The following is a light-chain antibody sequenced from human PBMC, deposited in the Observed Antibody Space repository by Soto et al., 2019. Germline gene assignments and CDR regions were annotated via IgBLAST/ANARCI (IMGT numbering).Light chain of an antibody. CDR2: GAS. V-gene: IGKV3-15*01. CDR3: QQYNKWPPLT. CDR1: QSINND. J-gene: IGKJ4*01. Sequence: EVVMAQSPATLSVSPGERVTLSCRASQSINNDLAWYQQRVGQGPRLLIYGASTRATGIPARFSGSGSGTEFTLYISSLQSEDSAVYYCQQYNKWPPLTFGGGTKVEIK.